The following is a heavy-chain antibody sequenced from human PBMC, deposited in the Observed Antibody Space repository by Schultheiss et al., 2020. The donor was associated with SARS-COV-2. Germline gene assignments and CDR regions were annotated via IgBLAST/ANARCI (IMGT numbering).Heavy chain of an antibody. J-gene: IGHJ4*02. CDR3: ASYSGSYSWVHDY. Sequence: GESLKISCAASGFTFSSYGMHWVRQAPGKGLEWVAFIRYDGSNKYYADSVKGRFTISRDNAKNSLYLQMNSLRAEDTAVYYCASYSGSYSWVHDYWGQGTLVTVSS. V-gene: IGHV3-30*02. CDR1: GFTFSSYG. D-gene: IGHD1-26*01. CDR2: IRYDGSNK.